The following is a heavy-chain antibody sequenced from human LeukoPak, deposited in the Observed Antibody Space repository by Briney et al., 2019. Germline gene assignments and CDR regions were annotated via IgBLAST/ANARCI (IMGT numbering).Heavy chain of an antibody. CDR1: GFTFSDHY. Sequence: PGGSLRLSCAASGFTFSDHYIDWVRQAPGKGLEWVARTRNKVNSYTTAYAASVTGRFTVSRDHSSNSVYLQMHSLKIEHTAVYYCARSMYGEGRRIIDFDYWGQRPLLTVPS. J-gene: IGHJ4*02. CDR3: ARSMYGEGRRIIDFDY. CDR2: TRNKVNSYTT. V-gene: IGHV3-72*01. D-gene: IGHD4/OR15-4a*01.